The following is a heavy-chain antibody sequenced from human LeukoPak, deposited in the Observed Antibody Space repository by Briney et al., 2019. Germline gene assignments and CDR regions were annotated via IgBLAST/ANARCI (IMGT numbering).Heavy chain of an antibody. CDR2: VYYSGST. V-gene: IGHV4-59*08. D-gene: IGHD6-13*01. CDR3: ARARYSNSWYAFDI. CDR1: GTSISSSF. Sequence: SETLSVTCSVSGTSISSSFWTWIRQPPGKGLEWIGYVYYSGSTNYNPSLKSRVTISVDTSKNQFSLKLSSVTAADTAVYYCARARYSNSWYAFDIWGQGTMVTVSS. J-gene: IGHJ3*02.